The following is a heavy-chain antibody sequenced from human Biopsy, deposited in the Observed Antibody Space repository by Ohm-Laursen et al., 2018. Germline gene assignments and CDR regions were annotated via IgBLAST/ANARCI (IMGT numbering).Heavy chain of an antibody. CDR3: ARNTGWYGDLYYFDY. Sequence: SVKVSCKPSGGTFGSNDISWVRQAPGQGLEWMGMINPSGSTTSYPQIFQGRVAMTRDTSKSTVYMELSSLRSADTAVYFCARNTGWYGDLYYFDYWGQGTLVTVSS. V-gene: IGHV1-46*01. J-gene: IGHJ4*02. CDR2: INPSGSTT. CDR1: GGTFGSND. D-gene: IGHD6-19*01.